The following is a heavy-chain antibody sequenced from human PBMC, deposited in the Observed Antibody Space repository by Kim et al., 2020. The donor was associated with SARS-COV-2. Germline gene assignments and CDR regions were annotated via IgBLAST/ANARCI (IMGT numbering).Heavy chain of an antibody. CDR3: ARVGYSSSLSTYYYYYGMDV. D-gene: IGHD6-13*01. V-gene: IGHV3-7*03. Sequence: GGSLRLSCAASGFTFSSYWMSWVRQAPGKGLEWVANIKQDGSEKYYVDSVKGRFTISRDNAKNSLYLQMNSLRAEDTAVYYCARVGYSSSLSTYYYYYGMDVWGQGTTVTVSS. CDR1: GFTFSSYW. CDR2: IKQDGSEK. J-gene: IGHJ6*02.